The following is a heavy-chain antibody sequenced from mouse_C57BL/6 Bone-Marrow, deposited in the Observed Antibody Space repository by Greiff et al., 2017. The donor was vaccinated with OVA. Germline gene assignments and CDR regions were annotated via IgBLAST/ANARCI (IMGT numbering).Heavy chain of an antibody. V-gene: IGHV1-74*01. CDR1: GYTFTSYW. Sequence: QVQLQQPGAELVKPGASVKVSCKASGYTFTSYWMHWVKQRPGQGLEWIGSIHPSDSDTNYNQKFKGKATLTVDKSSSTAYMQLSSLTSEDSVVYYCAIGGTYSYFDYWGQGTTLTVSS. CDR3: AIGGTYSYFDY. J-gene: IGHJ2*01. CDR2: IHPSDSDT. D-gene: IGHD3-3*01.